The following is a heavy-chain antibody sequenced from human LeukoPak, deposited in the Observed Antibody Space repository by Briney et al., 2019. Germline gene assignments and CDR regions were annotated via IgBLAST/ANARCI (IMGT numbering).Heavy chain of an antibody. CDR3: ARHDFWSGFKGGDY. J-gene: IGHJ4*02. CDR2: IRYDGSNK. V-gene: IGHV3-30*02. CDR1: GFTFSSYG. D-gene: IGHD3-3*01. Sequence: GGSLRLSCAASGFTFSSYGMHWVSQAPGKGLEWVAFIRYDGSNKYYADSVKGRFTISRDNAKNSLYLQMNSLRAEDTAFYYCARHDFWSGFKGGDYWGQGTLVTVSS.